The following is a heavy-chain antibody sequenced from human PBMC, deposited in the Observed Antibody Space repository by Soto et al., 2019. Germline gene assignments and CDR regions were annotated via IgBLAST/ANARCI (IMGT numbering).Heavy chain of an antibody. CDR2: ISGSGGST. V-gene: IGHV3-23*01. CDR1: GFTFSSYA. Sequence: GGSLRLSCAASGFTFSSYAMSWVRQAPGKGLEWVSAISGSGGSTYYADSVRGRFTISRDNSKNTLYLQMNSLRAEDTAVYYCAKAVNYYYYYMDVWGKGTTVTVSS. D-gene: IGHD4-17*01. CDR3: AKAVNYYYYYMDV. J-gene: IGHJ6*03.